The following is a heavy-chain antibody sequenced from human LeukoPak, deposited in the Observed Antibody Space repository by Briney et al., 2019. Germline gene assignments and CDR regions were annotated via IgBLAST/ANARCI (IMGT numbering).Heavy chain of an antibody. V-gene: IGHV1-24*01. CDR2: FDPEDGET. Sequence: ASVKVSCKVSGYTLTELSMHWVRQAPGKGLEWMGGFDPEDGETIYAQKFQGRVTMTEDTSTDTAYMELSSLRSEDTAVYYCATGVTPLRSSSNGDLDYWGQGTLVTVSS. D-gene: IGHD6-6*01. J-gene: IGHJ4*02. CDR3: ATGVTPLRSSSNGDLDY. CDR1: GYTLTELS.